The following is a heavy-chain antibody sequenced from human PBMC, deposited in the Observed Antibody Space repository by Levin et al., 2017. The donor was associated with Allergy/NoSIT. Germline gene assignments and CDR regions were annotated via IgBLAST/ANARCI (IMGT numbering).Heavy chain of an antibody. Sequence: GGSLRLSCAASGFPFSIYGMHWLRQAPGKGLEWVAVIANDGTYKHYADSVKGRFTISRDNSKNTLYLQMNSLRPEDTAVSYCPKVVPDGSGTYAHDYWGQGTLVTVSS. CDR1: GFPFSIYG. J-gene: IGHJ4*02. CDR2: IANDGTYK. V-gene: IGHV3-30*18. D-gene: IGHD3-10*01. CDR3: PKVVPDGSGTYAHDY.